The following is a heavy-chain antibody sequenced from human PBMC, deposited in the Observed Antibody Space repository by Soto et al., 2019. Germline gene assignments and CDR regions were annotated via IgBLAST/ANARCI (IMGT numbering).Heavy chain of an antibody. CDR2: ISGSGGST. J-gene: IGHJ4*02. Sequence: EVQLFESGGGLVQPGGSLRLSCAASGFTFSSYAMSWVRQAPGKGLEWVSAISGSGGSTYYADSVKGRFTISRDNSKNTLYLKMNSLRAEDTAVYYCAKPYYDDSSGFLDLDYWGQGTLVTVAS. CDR1: GFTFSSYA. V-gene: IGHV3-23*01. CDR3: AKPYYDDSSGFLDLDY. D-gene: IGHD3-22*01.